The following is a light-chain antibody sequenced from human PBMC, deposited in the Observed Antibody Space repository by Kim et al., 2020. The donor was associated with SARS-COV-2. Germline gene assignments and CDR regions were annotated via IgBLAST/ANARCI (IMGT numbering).Light chain of an antibody. Sequence: IQLTQSPSSLSASVGDRVTITCRASEDISTFLGWYQQRPGKAPNLLIYAASTLQSGVASRFSGSGSGTDFTLTIRSLQPEDFATYYCQQLKSYPPTFGQGTKVEIK. V-gene: IGKV1-9*01. J-gene: IGKJ1*01. CDR3: QQLKSYPPT. CDR1: EDISTF. CDR2: AAS.